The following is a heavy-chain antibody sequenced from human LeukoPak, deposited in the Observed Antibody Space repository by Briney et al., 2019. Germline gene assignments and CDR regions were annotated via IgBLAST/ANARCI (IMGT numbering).Heavy chain of an antibody. CDR3: ARGRSTPDSSGMGPPKPRFDY. V-gene: IGHV4-34*01. CDR1: GGSFSGYY. CDR2: INHSGST. D-gene: IGHD3-22*01. Sequence: PSETLSLTCAVYGGSFSGYYWSWIRQPPGKGLEWIGEINHSGSTNYNPSLKSRVTISVDTSKNQFSLKLSSVTAADTAVYYCARGRSTPDSSGMGPPKPRFDYWGQGTLVTVSS. J-gene: IGHJ4*02.